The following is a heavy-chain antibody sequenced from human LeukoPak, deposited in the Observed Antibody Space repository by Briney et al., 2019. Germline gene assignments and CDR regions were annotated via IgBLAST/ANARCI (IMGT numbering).Heavy chain of an antibody. CDR1: GFTFSSYW. CDR3: ARDRGYYYYYMDV. D-gene: IGHD3-10*01. V-gene: IGHV3-74*01. J-gene: IGHJ6*03. CDR2: INTDGSST. Sequence: GGSLRLSCAASGFTFSSYWMHWVRQAPGKGLVWVSRINTDGSSTSYADSVKGRFTISRDNAKNTLYLQMNSLRAEDTAVYYCARDRGYYYYYMDVWGKGTTVTVSS.